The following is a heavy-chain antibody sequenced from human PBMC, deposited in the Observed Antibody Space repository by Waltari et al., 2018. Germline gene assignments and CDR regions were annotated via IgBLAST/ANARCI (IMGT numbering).Heavy chain of an antibody. Sequence: QVQLQESGPGLVKPSETLSLTCTGSGGSISNYYWSWIRQPPGKGLEWIGYIYYSGSTNYNPSLKSRVTILIDTSKNQFSLKLSSVTAADTAVYYCARGGDQYSSSWYLDLWGRGTLVTVSS. CDR3: ARGGDQYSSSWYLDL. V-gene: IGHV4-59*01. J-gene: IGHJ2*01. D-gene: IGHD6-13*01. CDR1: GGSISNYY. CDR2: IYYSGST.